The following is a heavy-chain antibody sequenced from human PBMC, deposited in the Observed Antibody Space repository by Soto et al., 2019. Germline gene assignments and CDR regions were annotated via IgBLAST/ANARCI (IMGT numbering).Heavy chain of an antibody. CDR2: ITPFSGDV. CDR3: ASGGAGSGPFTWELPDH. J-gene: IGHJ4*02. CDR1: GNTFTYRY. Sequence: QMQLVQSGAEVKRTGSTVTVSCKALGNTFTYRYLHWVRQAPGQALEWMRWITPFSGDVHYAQKFQERVTITRDRSINTAYMRMSSLRPEDTAMYYCASGGAGSGPFTWELPDHWGQGTLFTVSS. D-gene: IGHD1-26*01. V-gene: IGHV1-45*02.